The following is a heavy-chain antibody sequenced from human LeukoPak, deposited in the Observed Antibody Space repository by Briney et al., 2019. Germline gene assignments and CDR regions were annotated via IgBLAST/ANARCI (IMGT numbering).Heavy chain of an antibody. Sequence: PGGSLRLSCAASGFTFSSYAMSWVRQAPGKGLEWVSAISGSGGSTYYADSVKGRFTISRGNSKNTLYLQMNSLRAEDTAVYYCAKVDSGYDSGGGDYWGQGTLVTVSS. CDR2: ISGSGGST. CDR3: AKVDSGYDSGGGDY. V-gene: IGHV3-23*01. CDR1: GFTFSSYA. D-gene: IGHD5-12*01. J-gene: IGHJ4*02.